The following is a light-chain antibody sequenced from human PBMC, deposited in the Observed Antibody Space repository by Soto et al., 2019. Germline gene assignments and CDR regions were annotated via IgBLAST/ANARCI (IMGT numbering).Light chain of an antibody. CDR1: QDIHIY. V-gene: IGKV1-8*01. J-gene: IGKJ2*01. CDR3: QQSYSYPYT. Sequence: AIRMTQSPPSMSASTGDGVNITYRASQDIHIYLAWYQQKPGGAPKVLISGASTLQSGVPSRFSGSGSGTEFALSIRSLQAEDFASYYCQQSYSYPYTFGQGTKLEIK. CDR2: GAS.